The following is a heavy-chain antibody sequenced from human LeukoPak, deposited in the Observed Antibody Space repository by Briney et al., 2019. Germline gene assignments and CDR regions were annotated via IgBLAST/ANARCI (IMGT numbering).Heavy chain of an antibody. CDR1: GGSFSGYY. J-gene: IGHJ4*02. V-gene: IGHV4-34*01. CDR2: INHSGST. Sequence: PSETLSLTCAVYGGSFSGYYWSWIRQPPGKGLEWIGEINHSGSTNYNPSLKSRVTISVDTSKNQFSLKLSSVTAADTAVYYCARRKAAAGTLPDYWGQGTLVTVSS. CDR3: ARRKAAAGTLPDY. D-gene: IGHD6-13*01.